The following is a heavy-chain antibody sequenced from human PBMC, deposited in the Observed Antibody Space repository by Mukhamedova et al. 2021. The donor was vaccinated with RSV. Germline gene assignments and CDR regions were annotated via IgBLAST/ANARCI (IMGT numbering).Heavy chain of an antibody. Sequence: IISSSYYWGWIRQPPGKGLEWIGSIYYSGSTYYNPSLKSRFTISVDTSKNQFSLKLSSVTAADTVAYYCVIGDTAIHFDYWGQG. CDR1: IISSSYY. CDR2: IYYSGST. CDR3: VIGDTAIHFDY. D-gene: IGHD5-18*01. V-gene: IGHV4-39*07. J-gene: IGHJ4*02.